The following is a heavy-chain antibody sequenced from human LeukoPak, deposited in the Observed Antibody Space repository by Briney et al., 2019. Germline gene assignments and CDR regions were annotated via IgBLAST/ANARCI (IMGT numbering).Heavy chain of an antibody. CDR1: AFTLSSYT. J-gene: IGHJ4*02. Sequence: PGGSLRLSCAASAFTLSSYTMNWVRQAPGKGLEWVSLISWDGGSTYYADSVKGRFTISRDNSKNSLYLQMNSLRTEDTALYYCAKDKQGHFDYWGQGTLVTVSS. D-gene: IGHD6-19*01. CDR3: AKDKQGHFDY. V-gene: IGHV3-43*01. CDR2: ISWDGGST.